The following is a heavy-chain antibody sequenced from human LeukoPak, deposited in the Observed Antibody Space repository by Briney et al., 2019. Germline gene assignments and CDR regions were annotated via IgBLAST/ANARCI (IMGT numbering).Heavy chain of an antibody. V-gene: IGHV4-34*01. Sequence: SETLSLTCAVYGGSFSDYSWSWIRQPPGKGLEWIGEINHSGSTNYNPSLKSRVTILVDTSKNQFSLKLSSVTAADTAVYYCARGLTSMPPGGYWGQGTLVTVSS. CDR1: GGSFSDYS. CDR3: ARGLTSMPPGGY. J-gene: IGHJ4*02. D-gene: IGHD2/OR15-2a*01. CDR2: INHSGST.